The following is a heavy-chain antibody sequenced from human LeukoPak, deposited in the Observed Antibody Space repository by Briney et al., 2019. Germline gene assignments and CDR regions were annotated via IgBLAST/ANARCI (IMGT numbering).Heavy chain of an antibody. CDR1: GFTFSSYW. J-gene: IGHJ4*02. CDR2: IKQDGSEK. CDR3: ARVRYYGSGSYYNPYRYYFDY. D-gene: IGHD3-10*01. Sequence: GGSLRLSCAASGFTFSSYWMSWVRQAPGKGLEWVANIKQDGSEKYYVDSVKGRFTISRDNAKNSLYLQMNSLRAEDTAVYYCARVRYYGSGSYYNPYRYYFDYWGQGTLVTVSS. V-gene: IGHV3-7*01.